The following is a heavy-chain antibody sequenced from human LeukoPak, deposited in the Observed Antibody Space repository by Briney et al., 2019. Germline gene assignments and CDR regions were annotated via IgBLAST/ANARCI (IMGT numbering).Heavy chain of an antibody. J-gene: IGHJ5*02. CDR2: INSDGSDT. CDR1: GFTFSRSW. CDR3: ARDSGCAIQSP. D-gene: IGHD3-10*01. V-gene: IGHV3-74*01. Sequence: PGGSLRLSCAASGFTFSRSWMHWVRQAPGKGLVWVSHINSDGSDTNYADSVKGRFTISRDNAKNTLYLQMNSLRAEDTAVYYCARDSGCAIQSPWGQGTLVTVSS.